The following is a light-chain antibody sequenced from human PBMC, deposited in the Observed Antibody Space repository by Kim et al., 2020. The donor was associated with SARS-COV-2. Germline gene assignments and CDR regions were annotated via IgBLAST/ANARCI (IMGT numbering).Light chain of an antibody. CDR1: SSNIGAGYD. V-gene: IGLV1-40*01. Sequence: QSVLTQPPSVSGAPGQRVTISCTGSSSNIGAGYDVHWYQQLPGTAPKLLIYGNSNRPSGVPDRFSGSKSGTSASLAITGLQAEDVADYYCQSYDSRLRGFGGGNTPTVL. CDR3: QSYDSRLRG. J-gene: IGLJ3*02. CDR2: GNS.